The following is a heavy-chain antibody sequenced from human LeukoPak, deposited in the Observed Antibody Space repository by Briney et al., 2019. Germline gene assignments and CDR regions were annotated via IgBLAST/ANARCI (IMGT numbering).Heavy chain of an antibody. CDR1: GFIFSSYG. V-gene: IGHV3-33*01. CDR3: ARTTIHRSSNFDF. CDR2: IWYDGSSK. J-gene: IGHJ4*02. Sequence: GGSLRLSCAASGFIFSSYGMHWVRQAPGKGLEWVALIWYDGSSKFYADSLKGRFTISRDNSENTLYLQMNSLRAEDTAIYYCARTTIHRSSNFDFWGQGTLVTVSS. D-gene: IGHD1-1*01.